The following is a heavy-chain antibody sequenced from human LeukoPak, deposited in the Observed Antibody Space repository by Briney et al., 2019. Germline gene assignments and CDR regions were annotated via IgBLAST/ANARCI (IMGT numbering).Heavy chain of an antibody. J-gene: IGHJ4*02. CDR2: IKGDDSAR. D-gene: IGHD1-26*01. Sequence: GGSLRLSWAASGFTFSTYWMAWVRQAPGKGLEWVANIKGDDSARHQADSVKGRFTISRDNAQNSVYLQMSSLRGEDTAIYYCARDVVGSLDYWGQGTLVTVSS. CDR3: ARDVVGSLDY. V-gene: IGHV3-7*01. CDR1: GFTFSTYW.